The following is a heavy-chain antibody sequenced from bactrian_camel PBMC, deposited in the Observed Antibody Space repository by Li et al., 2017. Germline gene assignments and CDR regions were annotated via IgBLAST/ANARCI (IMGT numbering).Heavy chain of an antibody. D-gene: IGHD3*01. J-gene: IGHJ4*01. CDR3: AAVTGCSLTPWLRDPGNKSGPMN. Sequence: VQLVESGGGSVQAGGSLRLSCVASGHTASSYCMGWFRQAPGKEREAVAIIKRTDVAVYSDSVKGRFTISKDEDENVLYLQMDMLRPEDTAMYYCAAVTGCSLTPWLRDPGNKSGPMNWGQGTQVTVS. V-gene: IGHV3S55*01. CDR1: GHTASSYC. CDR2: IKRTDVA.